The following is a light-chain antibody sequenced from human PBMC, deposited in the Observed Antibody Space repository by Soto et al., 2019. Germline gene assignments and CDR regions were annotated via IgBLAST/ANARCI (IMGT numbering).Light chain of an antibody. J-gene: IGKJ4*01. CDR3: QQYNNWPQT. Sequence: EIVMTQSPATLSVSPGERATLSCRASQSVSSNLAWYQQKPGQAPRLLIYGASTRATGIPARFSGSGSGTEFTLTISSLQSEEFAVYYCQQYNNWPQTFGGGTKVEIK. CDR2: GAS. V-gene: IGKV3-15*01. CDR1: QSVSSN.